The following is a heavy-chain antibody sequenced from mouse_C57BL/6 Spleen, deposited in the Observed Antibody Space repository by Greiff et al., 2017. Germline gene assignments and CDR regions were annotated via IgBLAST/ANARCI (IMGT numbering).Heavy chain of an antibody. J-gene: IGHJ4*01. D-gene: IGHD3-3*01. CDR1: GFSLTSYG. CDR3: ASELGAIDY. V-gene: IGHV2-6*01. CDR2: IWGVGST. Sequence: QVQLQQSGPGLVAPSQSLSITCTVSGFSLTSYGVDWVRQSPGKGLEWLGVIWGVGSTNYNSARKSRLCISKDNSKSQVFLKMHSLQTDDTAMYYCASELGAIDYWGQGTSVTVSS.